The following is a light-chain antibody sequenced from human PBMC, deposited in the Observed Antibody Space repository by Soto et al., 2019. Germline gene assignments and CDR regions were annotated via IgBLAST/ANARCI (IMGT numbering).Light chain of an antibody. J-gene: IGKJ2*01. V-gene: IGKV3-20*01. CDR1: QSVSNNL. Sequence: VVLTQSPGTVSLSPGDRATLSCRASQSVSNNLIAWYQHKPGQATRLLVYGSSSRATGLPDRFSGSGSGTDFTLTISRLEPEDFAVYYCQQYGGSPLVTFGQGTKLEIK. CDR3: QQYGGSPLVT. CDR2: GSS.